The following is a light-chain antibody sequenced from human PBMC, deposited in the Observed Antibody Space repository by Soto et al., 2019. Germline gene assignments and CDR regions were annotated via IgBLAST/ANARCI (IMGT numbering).Light chain of an antibody. V-gene: IGKV1-5*01. CDR1: QSISTW. CDR2: DAS. J-gene: IGKJ5*01. Sequence: SQVAQAPSTLSAFVGDRGTITCRASQSISTWLAWYQQKPGKAPKLLIYDASSLASGVPSRFRGSGSGTEFPLAISSLQPDDFATYYCQHYNSFSYTFGQGTRLEIK. CDR3: QHYNSFSYT.